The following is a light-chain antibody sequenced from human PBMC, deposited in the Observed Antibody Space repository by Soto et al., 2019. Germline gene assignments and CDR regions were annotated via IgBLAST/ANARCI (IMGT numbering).Light chain of an antibody. V-gene: IGKV3-15*01. CDR3: QQYNNWPPTWT. Sequence: EIVMTQSPATLSVSPVERATLSCRASQSVSSNLAWYQQKPGQAPRLLIYGASTRATGIPARFSGSGSGTEFTLTISSLQSEDFAVYYCQQYNNWPPTWTCGQGTKVDI. CDR2: GAS. CDR1: QSVSSN. J-gene: IGKJ1*01.